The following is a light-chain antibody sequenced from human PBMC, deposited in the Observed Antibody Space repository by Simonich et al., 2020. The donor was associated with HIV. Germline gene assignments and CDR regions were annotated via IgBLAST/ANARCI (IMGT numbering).Light chain of an antibody. J-gene: IGKJ4*01. Sequence: EIVMTQSPATLSVSPGERTTLSCRASQSIRSNLAWYQQKPFQAPRLLIYGASNRATGIPARFSGSGSGTDFTLTISSLEPEDFAVYYCQQRSNWPLTFGGGTKVEIK. CDR3: QQRSNWPLT. CDR2: GAS. CDR1: QSIRSN. V-gene: IGKV3-11*01.